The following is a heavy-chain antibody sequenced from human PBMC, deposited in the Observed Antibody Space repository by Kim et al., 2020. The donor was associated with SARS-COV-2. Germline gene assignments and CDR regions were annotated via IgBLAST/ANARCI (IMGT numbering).Heavy chain of an antibody. Sequence: SETLSLTCAVYGGSFSGYYWSWIRQPPGKGLEWIGEINHSGSTNYNPSLKSRVTISVDTSKNQFSLKLSSVTAADTAVYYCARGPPNTMIVVVMNPKFDYWGQGTLVTVSS. J-gene: IGHJ4*02. V-gene: IGHV4-34*01. CDR1: GGSFSGYY. D-gene: IGHD3-22*01. CDR2: INHSGST. CDR3: ARGPPNTMIVVVMNPKFDY.